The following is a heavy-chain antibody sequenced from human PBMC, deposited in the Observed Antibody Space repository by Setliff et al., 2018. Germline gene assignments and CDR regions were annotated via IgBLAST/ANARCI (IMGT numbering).Heavy chain of an antibody. CDR1: GGSISSHY. Sequence: SETLSLTCTVSGGSISSHYWSWIRQPPGKGLEWIGYIYYSGSTYYNPSLKSRVTISVDTSKNQFSLKLSSVTAADTAVYYCARLAVPYYFDYWGQGTLVTVSS. V-gene: IGHV4-59*08. J-gene: IGHJ4*02. D-gene: IGHD4-17*01. CDR3: ARLAVPYYFDY. CDR2: IYYSGST.